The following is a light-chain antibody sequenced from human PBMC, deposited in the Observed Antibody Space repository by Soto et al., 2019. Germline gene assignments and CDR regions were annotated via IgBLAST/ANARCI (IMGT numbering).Light chain of an antibody. CDR2: GAS. CDR1: QSISDT. V-gene: IGKV3-11*01. J-gene: IGKJ5*01. CDR3: RQRSNWPIT. Sequence: EIVMTQSPATLSVSPGGRATLSCRACQSISDTLAWYQQEPGQAPSLLIYGASKRATGFPDRFSGSGSGTDFTLTIGSLEPEDFAVYYCRQRSNWPITFGQGTRLEIK.